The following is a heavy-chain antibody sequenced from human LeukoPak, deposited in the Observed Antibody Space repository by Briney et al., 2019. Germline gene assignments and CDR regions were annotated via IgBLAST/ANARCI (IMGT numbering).Heavy chain of an antibody. CDR2: IHHSGST. CDR3: ARGGDYRFGY. J-gene: IGHJ4*02. Sequence: SGTLSLTCAVSGGSISSGSWWGWIRQPPGKGLEWIGEIHHSGSTNYNPSLKSRVTLSVDKSKNQLSLRLTSVTAADTAVYYCARGGDYRFGYWGQGTLVTVSS. CDR1: GGSISSGSW. D-gene: IGHD4-17*01. V-gene: IGHV4-4*02.